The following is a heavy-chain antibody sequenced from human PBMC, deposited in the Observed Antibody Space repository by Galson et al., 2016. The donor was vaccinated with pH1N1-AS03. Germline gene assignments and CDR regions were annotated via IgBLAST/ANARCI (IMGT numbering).Heavy chain of an antibody. D-gene: IGHD3-22*01. V-gene: IGHV3-33*01. CDR2: IWNDGGTT. J-gene: IGHJ4*02. CDR1: GFTISKYG. CDR3: VRDDDSSGYYPDS. Sequence: SLRLSCAASGFTISKYGMHWVRQAPGKGLEWMAIIWNDGGTTHYADSVKGRFTISRDNSKNTLYLRMNSLRGEDTAVYYCVRDDDSSGYYPDSWGRGTLVTVSS.